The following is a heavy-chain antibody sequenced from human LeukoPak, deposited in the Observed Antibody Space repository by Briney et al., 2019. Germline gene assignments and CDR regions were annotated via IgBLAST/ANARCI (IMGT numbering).Heavy chain of an antibody. CDR3: ARDRDGYNSFDY. CDR1: GLTFSNYW. D-gene: IGHD5-24*01. Sequence: HPGGSLRLSCAASGLTFSNYWMSWVRQAPGKGLEWVANIKQDGSEKYYVDSVKGRFTISRDNAKNSLYLQMNSLRAEDTAVYYCARDRDGYNSFDYWGQGTLVTVSS. J-gene: IGHJ4*02. CDR2: IKQDGSEK. V-gene: IGHV3-7*01.